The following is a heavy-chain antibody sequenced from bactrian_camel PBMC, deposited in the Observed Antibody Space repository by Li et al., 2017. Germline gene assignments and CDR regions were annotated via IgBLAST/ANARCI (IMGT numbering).Heavy chain of an antibody. CDR3: AGQSAPRTARVVVGGTTPCFFML. CDR1: RRTYSTYC. Sequence: LVESGGGSVQAGGSLSVSCTVSRRTYSTYCMGWFRQAPGKEREGVAVIDSRGGTAYADSATGRFTISQDNAKNTLYLQMNSLKPEDTAMYYCAGQSAPRTARVVVGGTTPCFFMLIGARGPRSPSP. CDR2: IDSRGGT. J-gene: IGHJ4*01. D-gene: IGHD1*01. V-gene: IGHV3S57*01.